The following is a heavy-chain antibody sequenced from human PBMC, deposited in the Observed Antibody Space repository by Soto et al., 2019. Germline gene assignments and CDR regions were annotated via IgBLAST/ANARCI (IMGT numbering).Heavy chain of an antibody. J-gene: IGHJ2*01. CDR2: AYYSEST. CDR3: ARMSYFYDIWYFDL. D-gene: IGHD3-22*01. V-gene: IGHV4-30-4*01. Sequence: QLQESGPGLAMPSQTLSLTCTVSGASINNNDYYWSWIRQTPGKGLEWIGSAYYSESTDYIPSLESRLSTSIDKSQNPFTLKLNSVSAADTATYYCARMSYFYDIWYFDLWGRGTLVTVA. CDR1: GASINNNDYY.